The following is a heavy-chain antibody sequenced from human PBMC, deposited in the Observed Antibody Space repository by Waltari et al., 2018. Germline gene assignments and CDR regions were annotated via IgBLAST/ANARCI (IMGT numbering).Heavy chain of an antibody. CDR2: IGGAGGNT. CDR3: AKDPKS. CDR1: GFTFSTSA. V-gene: IGHV3-23*01. Sequence: EVQLLESGGGLVQPGGSLRLSCAASGFTFSTSAMNWVRQAPGKGLEWVSSIGGAGGNTYYTDSVKGRFTISRDSSMNALYLQMNSLRVEDTAVYYCAKDPKSWGQGTLVTVSS. J-gene: IGHJ5*02.